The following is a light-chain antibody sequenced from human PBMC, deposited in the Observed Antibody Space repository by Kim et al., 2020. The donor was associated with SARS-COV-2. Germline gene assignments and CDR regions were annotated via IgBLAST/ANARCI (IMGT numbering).Light chain of an antibody. CDR1: QSDSSSY. CDR3: QQYRSSPYT. J-gene: IGKJ2*01. Sequence: LSPGESATLSCRASQSDSSSYVAWYQQKPAKAPRLLICGASSRAAGILDRFSGSGSGTDFTLTISRLEPEDFAVYYCQQYRSSPYTCGQGNKLEIK. V-gene: IGKV3-20*01. CDR2: GAS.